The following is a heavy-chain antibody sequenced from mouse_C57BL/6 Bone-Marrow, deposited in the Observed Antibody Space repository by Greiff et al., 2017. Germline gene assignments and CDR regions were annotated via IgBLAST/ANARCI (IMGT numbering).Heavy chain of an antibody. V-gene: IGHV1-82*01. D-gene: IGHD1-1*01. J-gene: IGHJ4*01. CDR3: ARWFLRYSYAMDY. Sequence: QVQLQQSGPELVKPGASVKISCKASGYAFSSSWMNWVKQRPGKGLEWIGRIYPGDGDTNYNGKFKGKATLTADKSSSTAYMQLSSLTSEDSAVXFCARWFLRYSYAMDYWGQGTSVTVSS. CDR1: GYAFSSSW. CDR2: IYPGDGDT.